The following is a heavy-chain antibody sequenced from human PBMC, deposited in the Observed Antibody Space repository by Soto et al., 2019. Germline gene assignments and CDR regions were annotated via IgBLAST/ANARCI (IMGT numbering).Heavy chain of an antibody. CDR1: GYTFTGYY. CDR2: INPNSGGT. CDR3: ARVGPTYYYDSSGYPAPLYYGMDV. V-gene: IGHV1-2*04. Sequence: ASVKVSCKASGYTFTGYYMHWVRQAPGQGLEWMGWINPNSGGTNYAQKFQGWVTMTRDTSISTAYMELSRLRSDDTAVYYCARVGPTYYYDSSGYPAPLYYGMDVWGQGITVTVSS. J-gene: IGHJ6*02. D-gene: IGHD3-22*01.